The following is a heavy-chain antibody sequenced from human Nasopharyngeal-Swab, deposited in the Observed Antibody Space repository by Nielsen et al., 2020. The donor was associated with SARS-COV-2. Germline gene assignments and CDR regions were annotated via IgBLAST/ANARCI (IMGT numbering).Heavy chain of an antibody. J-gene: IGHJ4*02. CDR3: ARLLAVAGTYDY. Sequence: SETLSLTCTVSGGSISSYYWTWIRQSPGKGLEWIGYIYYSGSTNYNPSLKSRVTISADTSKNQFSLKLSSVTAADTAVYYCARLLAVAGTYDYWGQGTLVTISS. CDR1: GGSISSYY. V-gene: IGHV4-59*08. CDR2: IYYSGST. D-gene: IGHD6-19*01.